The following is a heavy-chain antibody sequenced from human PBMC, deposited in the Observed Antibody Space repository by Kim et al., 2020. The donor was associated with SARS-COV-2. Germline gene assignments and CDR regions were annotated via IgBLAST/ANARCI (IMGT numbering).Heavy chain of an antibody. D-gene: IGHD3-10*01. J-gene: IGHJ6*02. V-gene: IGHV3-43*01. Sequence: GGSLRLSCAASGFTFDDYTMHWVRQAPGKGLEWVSLISWDGGSTYYADSVKGRFTISRDNSKNSLYLQMNSLRTEDTALYYCAKGSLPRVRRGGMDVWGQGTTVTVSS. CDR2: ISWDGGST. CDR1: GFTFDDYT. CDR3: AKGSLPRVRRGGMDV.